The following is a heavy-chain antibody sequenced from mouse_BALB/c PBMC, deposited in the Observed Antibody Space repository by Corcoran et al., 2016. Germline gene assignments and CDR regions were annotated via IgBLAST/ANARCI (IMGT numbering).Heavy chain of an antibody. CDR1: GYTFTTYV. J-gene: IGHJ4*01. CDR3: ARYAMDD. Sequence: EVQLQQSGTELVKPGASVKMSCEASGYTFTTYVIHWVKQGPGQGLEWIGYINPFSNGTKYNEKFKGKATLIADKSPSTAHMELSSLTSEDSAVYYCARYAMDDWGQGTSVTVSS. CDR2: INPFSNGT. V-gene: IGHV1S136*01.